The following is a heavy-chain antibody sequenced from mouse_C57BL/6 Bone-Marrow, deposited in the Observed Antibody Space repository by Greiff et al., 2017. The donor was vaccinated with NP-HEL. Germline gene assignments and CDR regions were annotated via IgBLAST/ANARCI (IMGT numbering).Heavy chain of an antibody. Sequence: VQLQQSGAELVRPGASVTLSCKASGYTFTDYEMPWVKQTPVHGLEWIGAIDPETGGTAYNQKFKGKAILTADKSSSTAYMQLRSLTSEYSAVYYCTRGGSITTLVLDYWGQGTTLTVSS. CDR3: TRGGSITTLVLDY. D-gene: IGHD1-1*01. CDR1: GYTFTDYE. V-gene: IGHV1-15*01. CDR2: IDPETGGT. J-gene: IGHJ2*01.